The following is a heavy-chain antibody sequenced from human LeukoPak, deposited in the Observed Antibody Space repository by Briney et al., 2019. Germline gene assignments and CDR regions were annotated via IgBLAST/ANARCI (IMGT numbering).Heavy chain of an antibody. Sequence: SETLSLTCAVYGGSFSGYYWSWIRQPPGKGLEWIGEINHSGSTNYNPSLKSRVTISVDTSKNQFPLKLSSVTAADTAVYYCARGPGGYSYGYYYYGMDVWGQGTTVTVSS. CDR2: INHSGST. CDR3: ARGPGGYSYGYYYYGMDV. J-gene: IGHJ6*02. CDR1: GGSFSGYY. D-gene: IGHD5-18*01. V-gene: IGHV4-34*01.